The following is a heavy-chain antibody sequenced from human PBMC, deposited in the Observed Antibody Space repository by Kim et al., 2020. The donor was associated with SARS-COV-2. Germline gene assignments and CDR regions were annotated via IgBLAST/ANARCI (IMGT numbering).Heavy chain of an antibody. CDR1: GGSFSGYY. D-gene: IGHD6-19*01. CDR3: ARGLGPSIAVAGTVIWFDT. CDR2: INHSGST. Sequence: SETLSLTCAVYGGSFSGYYWSWIRQPPGKGLEWIGEINHSGSTNYNPSLKSRVTISVDTSKNQFSLKLSSVTAADTAVYYCARGLGPSIAVAGTVIWFDTWGQGTLVTVSS. J-gene: IGHJ5*02. V-gene: IGHV4-34*01.